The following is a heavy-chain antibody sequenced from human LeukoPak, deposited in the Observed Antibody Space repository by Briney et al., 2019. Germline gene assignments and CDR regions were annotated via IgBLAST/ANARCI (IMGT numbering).Heavy chain of an antibody. CDR3: TTDLGPGIDYYYYLDV. CDR2: IKSKTDGGPT. V-gene: IGHV3-15*01. D-gene: IGHD3-10*01. Sequence: GGPLRLSCAASGLPFSNAWMSWVRQAPGKGREWVGRIKSKTDGGPTEYAAPVKGRVTIPRDDSKNTLYVQMNSLKTEDTAVYYCTTDLGPGIDYYYYLDVWGKGTTVTVSS. CDR1: GLPFSNAW. J-gene: IGHJ6*03.